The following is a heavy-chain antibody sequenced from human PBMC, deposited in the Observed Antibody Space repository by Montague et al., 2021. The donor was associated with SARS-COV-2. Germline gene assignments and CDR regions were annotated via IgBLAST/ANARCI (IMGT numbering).Heavy chain of an antibody. D-gene: IGHD2-15*01. CDR1: GGSISTYY. J-gene: IGHJ4*02. V-gene: IGHV4-59*01. CDR2: IYYSGST. Sequence: SETLSLTCSVSGGSISTYYWSWIRQPPGKGLEWIGYIYYSGSTNYNPSLKSRVTISIDTSKNQFSLELSSVTAADMAVYYYASPGGYCTGGSCYYVYWGQGILVTVSS. CDR3: ASPGGYCTGGSCYYVY.